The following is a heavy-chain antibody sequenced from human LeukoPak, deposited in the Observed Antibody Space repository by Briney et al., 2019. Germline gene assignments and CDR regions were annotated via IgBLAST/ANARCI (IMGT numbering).Heavy chain of an antibody. CDR2: INPDGSGT. D-gene: IGHD2-2*01. V-gene: IGHV3-74*01. CDR1: GFTFSNYW. J-gene: IGHJ4*02. CDR3: AVFGSPMVD. Sequence: PGGSLRLSCAASGFTFSNYWMYWVRQAPGKGLVWVSRINPDGSGTNYADSVKGRFTISRDNAKNTVYLQMNSLRAEDTAVYYCAVFGSPMVDWGQGTLVTVSS.